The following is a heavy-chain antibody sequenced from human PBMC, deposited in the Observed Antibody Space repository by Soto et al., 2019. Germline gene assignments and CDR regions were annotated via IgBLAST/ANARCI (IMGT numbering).Heavy chain of an antibody. CDR3: ARVHSSGWYVEPYDA. D-gene: IGHD3-22*01. Sequence: EVQLVESGGNLARPGESLRLSCAASGFKFDDYAFHWVRLAPGKGPEWVSGINWNGAYSGYADSVKGRFTISRDNAGNSAYLQMDTLRPEDTALYYCARVHSSGWYVEPYDAWGQGTMVTVSS. J-gene: IGHJ3*01. CDR2: INWNGAYS. V-gene: IGHV3-9*01. CDR1: GFKFDDYA.